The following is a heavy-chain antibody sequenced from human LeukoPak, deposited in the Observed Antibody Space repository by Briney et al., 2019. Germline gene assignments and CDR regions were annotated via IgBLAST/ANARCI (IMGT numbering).Heavy chain of an antibody. CDR2: IYTSGST. CDR1: GGSISSGSYY. J-gene: IGHJ3*02. CDR3: ARGYYDGSDYYDAFDI. Sequence: SETLSLTCTVSGGSISSGSYYWSWIRQPAGKGLQWIGRIYTSGSTNYNPSLNSRVTISVDTSKNRFSLKLSSVTAADTAVYYCARGYYDGSDYYDAFDIWGQGTMVTVSS. D-gene: IGHD3-22*01. V-gene: IGHV4-61*02.